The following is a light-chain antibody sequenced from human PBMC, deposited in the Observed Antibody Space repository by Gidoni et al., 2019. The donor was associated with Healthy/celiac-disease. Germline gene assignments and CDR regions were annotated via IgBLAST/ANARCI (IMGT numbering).Light chain of an antibody. V-gene: IGLV3-21*02. CDR1: NNGSKS. J-gene: IGLJ2*01. CDR3: QVWDSSSDHHGV. CDR2: DDS. Sequence: SYVLTLPPSVSVAPGQTARITRGGKNNGSKSVHWYQQKPGQAPVLVVYDDSDRPSGIHEQFSGSNSGNTATLTISRVEAGDEADYYCQVWDSSSDHHGVFGGGTKLTVL.